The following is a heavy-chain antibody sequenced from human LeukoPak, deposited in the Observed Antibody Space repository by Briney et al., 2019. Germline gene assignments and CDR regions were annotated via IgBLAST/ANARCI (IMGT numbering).Heavy chain of an antibody. CDR1: GYTFTSYG. Sequence: SVKVSCKASGYTFTSYGISWVRQAPGQGLEWMGGIIPLFGTTKYAQKFQGRVTITTDESTSTAYMDLSSLTSEDTAVYYCARGSWDDVGYYYYYYMDVWGKGTTVTVSS. D-gene: IGHD1-1*01. CDR3: ARGSWDDVGYYYYYYMDV. V-gene: IGHV1-69*05. J-gene: IGHJ6*03. CDR2: IIPLFGTT.